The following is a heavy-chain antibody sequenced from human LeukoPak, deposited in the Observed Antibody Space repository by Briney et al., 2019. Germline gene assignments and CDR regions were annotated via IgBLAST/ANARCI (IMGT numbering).Heavy chain of an antibody. V-gene: IGHV3-30*04. CDR1: GFTFSSYV. CDR3: AKPQEADLWVPDY. D-gene: IGHD3-3*01. CDR2: ISYDGSNE. Sequence: GRSLRLSCAASGFTFSSYVMHWVRQAPGKGLEWVAIISYDGSNEYYADSVKGRFTISRDNSKNTLYLEMNSLIPEDTALYYCAKPQEADLWVPDYWGQGTLVTVSS. J-gene: IGHJ4*02.